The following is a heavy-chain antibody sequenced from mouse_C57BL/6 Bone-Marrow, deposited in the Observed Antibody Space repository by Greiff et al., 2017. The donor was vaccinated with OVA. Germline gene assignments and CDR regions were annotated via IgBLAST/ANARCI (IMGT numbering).Heavy chain of an antibody. V-gene: IGHV1-80*01. CDR1: GYAFSSYW. Sequence: QVQLQQSGAELVKPGASVKISCKASGYAFSSYWMNWVKQRPGKGLEWIGQIYPGDGDTNYNGKFKGKATLTADKSSSTAYMQRSSLTSEDSAVYFCARGYGSSYYWYFDVWGTGTTVTVSS. CDR3: ARGYGSSYYWYFDV. D-gene: IGHD1-1*01. CDR2: IYPGDGDT. J-gene: IGHJ1*03.